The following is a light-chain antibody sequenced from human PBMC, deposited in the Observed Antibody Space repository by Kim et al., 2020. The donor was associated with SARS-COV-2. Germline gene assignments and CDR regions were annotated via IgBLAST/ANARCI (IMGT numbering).Light chain of an antibody. Sequence: GQSITISCTGTSSDVGDYDYVSWYQQHPGKAPKLIISDVSNRPSGVSSLFSGSKSGNTASLTISGLQDEDEADYYCCSYARGSAYVFGTGTKVTVL. CDR1: SSDVGDYDY. J-gene: IGLJ1*01. V-gene: IGLV2-14*03. CDR2: DVS. CDR3: CSYARGSAYV.